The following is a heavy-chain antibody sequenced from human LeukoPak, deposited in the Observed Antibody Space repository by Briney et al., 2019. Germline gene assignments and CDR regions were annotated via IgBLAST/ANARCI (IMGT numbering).Heavy chain of an antibody. CDR1: GGSFSGYS. CDR3: ARMYYYDSSGYFTYFDY. D-gene: IGHD3-22*01. CDR2: IYHSGST. J-gene: IGHJ4*02. V-gene: IGHV4-30-2*01. Sequence: SETLSLTCAVYGGSFSGYSWSWIRQPPGKGLEWIGYIYHSGSTYYNPSLKSRVTISVDRSKNQFSLKLSSVTAADTAVYYCARMYYYDSSGYFTYFDYWGQGTLVTVSS.